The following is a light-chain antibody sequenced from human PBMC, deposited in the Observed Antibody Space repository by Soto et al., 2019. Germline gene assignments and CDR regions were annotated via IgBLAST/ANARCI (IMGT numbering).Light chain of an antibody. J-gene: IGLJ3*02. CDR3: QSYDSNNQV. CDR1: SGSIASNY. V-gene: IGLV6-57*04. Sequence: NFMLTQLHSVSESPGKTVTISCTRSSGSIASNYVQWYQQRPGSAPTTVIYEDNQRPSGVPDRFSGSIDSSSNSASLTISGLKTEDEAVYYCQSYDSNNQVFGGGTKLTVL. CDR2: EDN.